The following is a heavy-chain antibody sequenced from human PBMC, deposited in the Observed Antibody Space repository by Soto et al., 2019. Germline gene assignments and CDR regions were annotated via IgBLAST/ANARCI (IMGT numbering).Heavy chain of an antibody. D-gene: IGHD1-26*01. V-gene: IGHV4-39*01. J-gene: IGHJ4*02. CDR3: ARPHRVCRGNYLDY. CDR2: IYYSGST. Sequence: QLQLQESGPGLVKPSETLSLTCTVSGGSISSSSYYWGWIRQPPGKGLEWIGRIYYSGSTYYNPSLKSRVTISVDTYKNQFSLKLSSVTAADTAVDYCARPHRVCRGNYLDYWGQGTLVTVSS. CDR1: GGSISSSSYY.